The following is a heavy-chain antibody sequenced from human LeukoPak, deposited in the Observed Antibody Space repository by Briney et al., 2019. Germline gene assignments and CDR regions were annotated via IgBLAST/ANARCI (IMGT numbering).Heavy chain of an antibody. J-gene: IGHJ4*02. CDR2: INPSGGST. V-gene: IGHV1-46*03. D-gene: IGHD2-2*01. Sequence: GASVKVSCKASGYTFTSYYMHWVRQAPGQGLEWMGIINPSGGSTSYAQKFQGRVTMTRDTSTSTVYMELSSLRSEDTAVYYCARERWEYQLSRRYFDYWGQGTLVTVSS. CDR1: GYTFTSYY. CDR3: ARERWEYQLSRRYFDY.